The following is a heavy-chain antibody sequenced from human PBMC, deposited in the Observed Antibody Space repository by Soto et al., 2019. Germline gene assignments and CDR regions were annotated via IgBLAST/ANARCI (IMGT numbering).Heavy chain of an antibody. V-gene: IGHV4-31*03. CDR1: GGSISSGGYY. CDR3: AREGNAPGGSGSYLHY. CDR2: IYYSGST. J-gene: IGHJ4*02. Sequence: QVQLQESGPGLVKPSQTLSLTCTVSGGSISSGGYYWSWIRQHPGKGLEWIGYIYYSGSTYYNPSLKGRVTISVDTSKNQFSLKLSSVTAADTAVYYCAREGNAPGGSGSYLHYWGQGTLVTVSA. D-gene: IGHD3-10*01.